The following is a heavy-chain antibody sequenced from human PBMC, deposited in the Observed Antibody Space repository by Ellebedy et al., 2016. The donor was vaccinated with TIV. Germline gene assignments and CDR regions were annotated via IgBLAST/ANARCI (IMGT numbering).Heavy chain of an antibody. J-gene: IGHJ4*02. D-gene: IGHD1-14*01. V-gene: IGHV3-7*03. CDR2: IKPDGSQK. CDR1: GFRFSSCW. CDR3: ARGGNAESAVSH. Sequence: GESLKISCAASGFRFSSCWMSWVRQAPGKGLEWVAYIKPDGSQKYYVDSVKGRFTISRDNAKNSLYLQMSSLRAEDTALYYCARGGNAESAVSHWGQGTLVTVSS.